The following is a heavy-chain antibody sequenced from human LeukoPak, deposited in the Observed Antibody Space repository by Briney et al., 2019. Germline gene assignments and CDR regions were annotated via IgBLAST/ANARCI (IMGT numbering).Heavy chain of an antibody. Sequence: GESLKISCRGSGYSFTTYWIGWVRQMPGKGLEWMGIIYPGDSDTRYSPSFQGQVTMSADRSINTAYLQWSSLKASDTAMYYCARRQGCSSTSCPPDSWGQGTLVTVSS. V-gene: IGHV5-51*01. D-gene: IGHD2-2*01. CDR3: ARRQGCSSTSCPPDS. CDR1: GYSFTTYW. J-gene: IGHJ4*02. CDR2: IYPGDSDT.